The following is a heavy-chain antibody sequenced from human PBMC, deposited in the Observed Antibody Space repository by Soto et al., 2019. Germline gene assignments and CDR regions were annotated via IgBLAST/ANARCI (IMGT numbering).Heavy chain of an antibody. CDR1: GDSVTSNVW. CDR3: ARDAAVPGESDRFDY. D-gene: IGHD6-19*01. V-gene: IGHV4-4*02. CDR2: AYHNGLT. Sequence: SETLSLTCAVSGDSVTSNVWWSCVRQPPGKGLEWIGEAYHNGLTDYNPSLKSRVTMSVDTSKNEFSLKLTSLTAADTAIYYCARDAAVPGESDRFDYWGQGTLVTVYS. J-gene: IGHJ4*02.